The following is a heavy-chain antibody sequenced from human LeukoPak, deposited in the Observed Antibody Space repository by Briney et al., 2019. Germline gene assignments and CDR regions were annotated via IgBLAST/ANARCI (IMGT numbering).Heavy chain of an antibody. CDR2: IYYSGST. CDR1: GGSISSYY. CDR3: ARGCSTTSCYMRADNAFDI. J-gene: IGHJ3*02. V-gene: IGHV4-59*06. D-gene: IGHD2-2*01. Sequence: SETLSLTCTVSGGSISSYYWSWIRQHPGKGLEWIGYIYYSGSTYHNPSLKSRVTISIDTSKNQFSLKLSSVTAADTAVYYCARGCSTTSCYMRADNAFDIWGQGTMVTVSS.